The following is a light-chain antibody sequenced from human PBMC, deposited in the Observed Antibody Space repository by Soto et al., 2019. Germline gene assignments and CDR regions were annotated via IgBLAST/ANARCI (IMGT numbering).Light chain of an antibody. V-gene: IGKV3-20*01. CDR2: GAS. CDR1: QSVSSSY. J-gene: IGKJ3*01. CDR3: QQYGSSLFT. Sequence: EIVLTQSPGTLSLSPGERATLSCRASQSVSSSYLAWYQQQPGQAPRLLIYGASSRATGIPDRFSGSGSGTDFTLTISRLEPEDFAVYYCQQYGSSLFTFGPGPKVDIK.